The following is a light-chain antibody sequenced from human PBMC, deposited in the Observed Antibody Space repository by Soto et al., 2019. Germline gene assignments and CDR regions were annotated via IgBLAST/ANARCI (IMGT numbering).Light chain of an antibody. J-gene: IGKJ4*01. Sequence: EIVMTQSPATLSVSPGERATLSCRASQSVSSNLAWYQQKPGQAPRLLIYGASTRAPGIPARFSGSGSGTEFTLTISSLQSEDFAVYYCQQYNNWPSLTFGGGTKVEIK. CDR3: QQYNNWPSLT. CDR2: GAS. CDR1: QSVSSN. V-gene: IGKV3-15*01.